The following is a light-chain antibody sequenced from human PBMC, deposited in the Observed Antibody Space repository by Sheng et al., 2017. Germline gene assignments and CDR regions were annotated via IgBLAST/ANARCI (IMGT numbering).Light chain of an antibody. Sequence: VLTQSPSASASLGASVKLTCTLDSGHSTNAIAWHQQQPEKGPRYLMKINSDGSHNKGDGIPDRFSGSSSGAERYLTISSLQSEDEADYYCQTWGSGIHVFGTGTKVTVL. CDR2: INSDGSH. V-gene: IGLV4-69*01. J-gene: IGLJ1*01. CDR1: SGHSTNA. CDR3: QTWGSGIHV.